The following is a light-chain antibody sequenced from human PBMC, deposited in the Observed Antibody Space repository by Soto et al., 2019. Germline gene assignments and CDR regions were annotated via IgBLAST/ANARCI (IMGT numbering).Light chain of an antibody. CDR3: VSFTSSTTYV. V-gene: IGLV2-14*01. CDR1: SSDVGGSNH. J-gene: IGLJ1*01. CDR2: DVT. Sequence: VLTQPASVSDSPGQSITISCTGTSSDVGGSNHVSWYQQHPGKAPKLMIYDVTNRPSGVSHRFSGSKSGSTASLIISGLQAEDEADYYCVSFTSSTTYVFGTGTKVTVL.